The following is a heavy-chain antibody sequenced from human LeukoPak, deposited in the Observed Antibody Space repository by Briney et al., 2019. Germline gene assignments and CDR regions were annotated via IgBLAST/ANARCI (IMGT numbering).Heavy chain of an antibody. CDR3: ARDRGPYGSSSSPNDY. V-gene: IGHV3-7*01. CDR2: IKREGSEK. D-gene: IGHD6-6*01. J-gene: IGHJ4*02. CDR1: GFTFSSFW. Sequence: GGSLRLFCVASGFTFSSFWMSWVRRATGKGLEWVANIKREGSEKYYVDYVKGRFTISRDNAKNSLYLQMNSLRVEDTAVYYCARDRGPYGSSSSPNDYWGQGTLVTVPS.